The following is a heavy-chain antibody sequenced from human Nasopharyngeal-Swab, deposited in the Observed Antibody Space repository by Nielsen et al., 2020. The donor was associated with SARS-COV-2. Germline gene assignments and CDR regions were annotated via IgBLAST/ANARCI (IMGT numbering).Heavy chain of an antibody. Sequence: WVRQAPGQGLEWMGRINPNSGGTNYAQKFQGRVTMTRDTSISTAYMELRRLRSDDTAVYYCARDQYSGYDSSYYYYGMDVWGQGTTVTVSS. CDR3: ARDQYSGYDSSYYYYGMDV. V-gene: IGHV1-2*06. J-gene: IGHJ6*02. CDR2: INPNSGGT. D-gene: IGHD5-12*01.